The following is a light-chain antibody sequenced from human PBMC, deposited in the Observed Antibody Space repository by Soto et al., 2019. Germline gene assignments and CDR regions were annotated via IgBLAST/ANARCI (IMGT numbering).Light chain of an antibody. CDR2: GAS. CDR3: QQYGSSPVT. V-gene: IGKV3-20*01. CDR1: QSVSSSY. J-gene: IGKJ4*01. Sequence: EIVLTQSPGTLSLSPGERATLSCRASQSVSSSYLAWYQQKTGQAPRRLIYGASSRATGIPDRFSGSGSGTDFTLTISRLEPEDFAVYYCQQYGSSPVTFGGGTKVEIK.